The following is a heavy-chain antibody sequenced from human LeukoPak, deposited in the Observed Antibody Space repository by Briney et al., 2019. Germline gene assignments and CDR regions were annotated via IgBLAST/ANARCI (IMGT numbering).Heavy chain of an antibody. D-gene: IGHD3-10*01. CDR1: GFTFSIYW. Sequence: PGGSLRLSCAASGFTFSIYWMHWVRQAPGKGLVWVSRINSDGSSTNYADSVKGRFTISRDNAKNTLYLQMNSLRAEDTAVYYCASAPVRGVKVYAFDIWGQGTMVTVSS. CDR3: ASAPVRGVKVYAFDI. CDR2: INSDGSST. V-gene: IGHV3-74*01. J-gene: IGHJ3*02.